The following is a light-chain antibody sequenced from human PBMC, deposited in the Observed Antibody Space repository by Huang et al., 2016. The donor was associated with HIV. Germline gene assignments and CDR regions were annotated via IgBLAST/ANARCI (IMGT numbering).Light chain of an antibody. Sequence: EIVMTQSPATLSVSPGQRVTLSCRDNRSVSTNLAWYLQRHGQAPRLLIDGSSTRAPVIPARFSGSGSGTDFSLTISSLQSDDFALYYCHQYNNWLLSFGGGTRV. CDR3: HQYNNWLLS. V-gene: IGKV3-15*01. CDR2: GSS. J-gene: IGKJ4*01. CDR1: RSVSTN.